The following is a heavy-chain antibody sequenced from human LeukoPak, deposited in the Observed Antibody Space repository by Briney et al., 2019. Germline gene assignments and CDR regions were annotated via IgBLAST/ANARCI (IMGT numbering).Heavy chain of an antibody. V-gene: IGHV3-33*01. J-gene: IGHJ4*02. CDR3: ARRFRLYGSGSYYFDY. CDR2: IWYDGSNK. CDR1: GLTLSSYG. D-gene: IGHD3-10*01. Sequence: GRSLSLSCEAPGLTLSSYGMRWVRQAPGKGLEWVAVIWYDGSNKYYADSVKGRFTISRDNSKNTLYLQINSLRAEDTAVYYCARRFRLYGSGSYYFDYWGQGTLVTVSS.